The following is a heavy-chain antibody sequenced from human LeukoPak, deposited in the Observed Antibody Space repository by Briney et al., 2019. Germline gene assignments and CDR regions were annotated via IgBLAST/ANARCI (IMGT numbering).Heavy chain of an antibody. CDR1: GGSISSHY. CDR3: ARDFFPYCSGGSCYSPPQAVSLAV. J-gene: IGHJ4*02. D-gene: IGHD2-15*01. Sequence: TSETLSLTCTVSGGSISSHYWSWIRQPPGKGLEWIGYIYYSGSTNYNPSLKSRVTISVDTSKSQFSLKLSSVTAADTAVYYCARDFFPYCSGGSCYSPPQAVSLAVWGQGTLVTVSS. V-gene: IGHV4-59*11. CDR2: IYYSGST.